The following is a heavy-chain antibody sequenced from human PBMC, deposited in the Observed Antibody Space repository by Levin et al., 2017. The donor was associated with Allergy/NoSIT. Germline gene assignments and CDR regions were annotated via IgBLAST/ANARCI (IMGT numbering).Heavy chain of an antibody. J-gene: IGHJ5*02. Sequence: PGGSLRLSCAASGFTFSSYSMNWVRQAPGKGLEWVSYISSSSSTIYYADSVKGRFTISRDNAKNSLYLQMNSLRDEDTAVYYCARELGSWNSYGWFDPWGQGTLVTVSS. V-gene: IGHV3-48*02. CDR3: ARELGSWNSYGWFDP. CDR1: GFTFSSYS. CDR2: ISSSSSTI. D-gene: IGHD1-7*01.